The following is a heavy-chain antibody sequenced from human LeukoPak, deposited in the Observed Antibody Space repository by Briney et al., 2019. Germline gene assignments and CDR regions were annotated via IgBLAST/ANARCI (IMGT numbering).Heavy chain of an antibody. Sequence: GASVKVSCKASGYTFTSYDINWVRQATGQGLEWMGWMNPNSGNTGYAQKFRGRVTMTRNTSISTAYMELSSLRSEDTAVYYCARGLRATPKRNYYYYYMDVWGKGTTVTVSS. CDR2: MNPNSGNT. V-gene: IGHV1-8*01. J-gene: IGHJ6*03. D-gene: IGHD1-1*01. CDR3: ARGLRATPKRNYYYYYMDV. CDR1: GYTFTSYD.